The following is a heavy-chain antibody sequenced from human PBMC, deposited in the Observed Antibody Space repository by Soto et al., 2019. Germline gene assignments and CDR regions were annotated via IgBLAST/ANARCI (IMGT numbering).Heavy chain of an antibody. CDR1: GYTFTSYG. J-gene: IGHJ4*02. Sequence: ASVKVSCKASGYTFTSYGISWVRQAPGQRPEWMGWINVGTDKTKYSEKFQGRVTITTDTSASTAYMELTSLGSEDTAVYYCARLEAGVKLDYWGQGTPVTVPQ. CDR2: INVGTDKT. V-gene: IGHV1-18*04. CDR3: ARLEAGVKLDY.